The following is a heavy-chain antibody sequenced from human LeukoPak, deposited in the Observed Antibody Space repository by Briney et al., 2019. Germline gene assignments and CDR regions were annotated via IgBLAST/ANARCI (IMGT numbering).Heavy chain of an antibody. V-gene: IGHV3-23*01. CDR2: ISGSGGTT. CDR1: GVTFSSYA. Sequence: GGSLRLSCAASGVTFSSYAMSWVRPAPGKGLEWVSNISGSGGTTYYADSVKGRFSISRENSKTTLYLKKNGLRVKDRAVYYCAKDRGSASGLDFHRWGQRTLVTVS. D-gene: IGHD6-6*01. CDR3: AKDRGSASGLDFHR. J-gene: IGHJ1*01.